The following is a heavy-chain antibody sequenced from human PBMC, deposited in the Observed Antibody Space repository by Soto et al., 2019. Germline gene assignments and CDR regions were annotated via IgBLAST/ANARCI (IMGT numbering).Heavy chain of an antibody. J-gene: IGHJ4*02. Sequence: GASVKVSSKDSRYTFTGYYMHSVRQAPGQGLEWMGWINPNSGGTNYAQKFQGWVTMTRDTSKNQSSLKVSSATAADTAVYYCARHTNRKYGLYFLDYWGQGALVTVSS. D-gene: IGHD2-8*01. CDR3: ARHTNRKYGLYFLDY. CDR1: RYTFTGYY. CDR2: INPNSGGT. V-gene: IGHV1-2*04.